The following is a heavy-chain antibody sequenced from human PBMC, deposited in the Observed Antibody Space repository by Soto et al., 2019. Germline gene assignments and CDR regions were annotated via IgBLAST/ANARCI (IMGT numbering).Heavy chain of an antibody. V-gene: IGHV1-69*02. D-gene: IGHD3-10*01. CDR1: GDTFSFYS. J-gene: IGHJ4*02. Sequence: QVQLVQSGAEVKRPGSSVKVSCKASGDTFSFYSINWVRQAPGLGLEWMGRVNPIVSLSNYAQRFQGRVTMTADKSTSTASMVISSLRSEDTAIYYCATSYGSGYRAFDYWGQGAQVIVSS. CDR3: ATSYGSGYRAFDY. CDR2: VNPIVSLS.